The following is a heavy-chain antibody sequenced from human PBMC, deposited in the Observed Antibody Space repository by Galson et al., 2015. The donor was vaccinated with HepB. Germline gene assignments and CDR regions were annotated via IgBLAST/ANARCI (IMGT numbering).Heavy chain of an antibody. CDR2: IYPGDSDT. D-gene: IGHD5-12*01. Sequence: QSGAEVKKPGESLKISCKGSGYSFTSYWIGWVRQMPGKGLEWMGIIYPGDSDTRYSPSFQGQVTISADKSISTAYLQWSSLKASDTAMYYCARLPLDPYSGYDSSYYYGMDVWGQGTTVTVSS. J-gene: IGHJ6*02. CDR3: ARLPLDPYSGYDSSYYYGMDV. V-gene: IGHV5-51*01. CDR1: GYSFTSYW.